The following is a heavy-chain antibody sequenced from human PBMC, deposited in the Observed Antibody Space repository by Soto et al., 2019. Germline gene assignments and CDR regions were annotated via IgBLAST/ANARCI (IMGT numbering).Heavy chain of an antibody. D-gene: IGHD4-4*01. Sequence: SETLSLTCAVYGGSFSGYYWSWVRQSPGKWLEWIGLVNLGGNTIYSPPLKSRATISIDVSKNQISLRLTSLTAADAAVYYCARTMTTVTTLGMDVWGQGXTVTVYS. J-gene: IGHJ6*02. CDR3: ARTMTTVTTLGMDV. V-gene: IGHV4-34*01. CDR1: GGSFSGYY. CDR2: VNLGGNT.